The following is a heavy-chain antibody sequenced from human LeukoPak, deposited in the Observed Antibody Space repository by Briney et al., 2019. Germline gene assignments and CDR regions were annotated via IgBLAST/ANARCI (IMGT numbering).Heavy chain of an antibody. CDR1: GGSISSDY. CDR3: ARGRRTEWFGELSHFDS. CDR2: IFYGGNT. V-gene: IGHV4-59*01. J-gene: IGHJ4*02. Sequence: SETLSLTCTVSGGSISSDYWSWIRQPPGKGLEWIGYIFYGGNTNHNPSLQSRVTISVDTSKNQFSLKPTSVTAADTAVYYCARGRRTEWFGELSHFDSWGQGTLVTVSS. D-gene: IGHD3-10*01.